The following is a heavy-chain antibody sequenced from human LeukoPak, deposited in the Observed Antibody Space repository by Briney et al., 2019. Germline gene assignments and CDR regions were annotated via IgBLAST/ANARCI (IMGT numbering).Heavy chain of an antibody. V-gene: IGHV4-4*02. CDR3: AAKTTVTTYYFDH. Sequence: SGTLSLTCAVSGGSISASYWWSWVRQPPGRGLEGIGEIHHSGSTNYNPSLKSRVTISIDKSKNQFSLKVSSVTAADTAVYYCAAKTTVTTYYFDHWGQGTRVTVSS. CDR1: GGSISASYW. D-gene: IGHD4-17*01. CDR2: IHHSGST. J-gene: IGHJ4*02.